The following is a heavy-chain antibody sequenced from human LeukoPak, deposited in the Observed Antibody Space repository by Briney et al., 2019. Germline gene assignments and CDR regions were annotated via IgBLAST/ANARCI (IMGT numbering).Heavy chain of an antibody. CDR1: GGSISSGDYY. Sequence: SETLSLTCTVSGGSISSGDYYWSWIRQPPGKGLEWIGYIYYSGSTYYNPSLKSRVTISVDTSKNQFSLKLSSVTAADTAAYYCAREPDYDSSGYYSRTTNWGQGTLVTVFS. D-gene: IGHD3-22*01. J-gene: IGHJ4*02. CDR2: IYYSGST. CDR3: AREPDYDSSGYYSRTTN. V-gene: IGHV4-30-4*01.